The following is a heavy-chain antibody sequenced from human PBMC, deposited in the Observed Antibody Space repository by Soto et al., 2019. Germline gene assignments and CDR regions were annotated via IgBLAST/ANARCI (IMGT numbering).Heavy chain of an antibody. J-gene: IGHJ4*02. CDR3: AHGRATGNTIFFDY. V-gene: IGHV2-5*02. CDR1: GLAFSTSERA. CDR2: FDGDDNK. Sequence: QITLKESAPTLVKPTQTLTLTCTFSGLAFSTSERALGWIRQAPGKALDCLPLFDGDDNKRYSPSRKKRLTIASDTPKTQVVLTMTDMDPVDTATYFCAHGRATGNTIFFDYWGQGTLVTVSA. D-gene: IGHD1-7*01.